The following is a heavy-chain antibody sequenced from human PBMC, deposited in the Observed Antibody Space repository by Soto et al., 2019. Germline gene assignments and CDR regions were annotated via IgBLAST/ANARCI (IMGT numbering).Heavy chain of an antibody. Sequence: QPVGSLRLSCAASGFTVSSNYMSWVRQAPGKGLEWVSVIYSGGSTYYADSVRGRFTISRDNSKNTLYLQMKGLRAEDTAVYYCARDPPATRHGMDVWGQGTTVTVSS. J-gene: IGHJ6*02. V-gene: IGHV3-53*01. CDR1: GFTVSSNY. CDR2: IYSGGST. CDR3: ARDPPATRHGMDV.